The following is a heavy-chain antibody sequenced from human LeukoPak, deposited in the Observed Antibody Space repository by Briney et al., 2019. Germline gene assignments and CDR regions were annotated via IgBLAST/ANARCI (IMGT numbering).Heavy chain of an antibody. CDR1: GGSISSYY. D-gene: IGHD2-2*02. CDR2: IYYSGST. J-gene: IGHJ6*02. CDR3: ARGVLYCSSTSCYTNYYYGMDV. Sequence: PSETLSLTCTVSGGSISSYYWSWIRQPPGKGLEWIGYIYYSGSTNYNPSHKSRVTISVDTSKNQFSLKLSSVTAADTAVYYCARGVLYCSSTSCYTNYYYGMDVWGQGTTVTVSS. V-gene: IGHV4-59*01.